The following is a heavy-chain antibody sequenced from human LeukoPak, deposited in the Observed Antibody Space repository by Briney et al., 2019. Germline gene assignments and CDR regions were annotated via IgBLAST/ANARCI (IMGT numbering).Heavy chain of an antibody. V-gene: IGHV1-69*04. CDR3: ARLPPISGYSGYDPTTLRYFDL. J-gene: IGHJ2*01. CDR1: GGTFSSYA. Sequence: GASVTVSCKASGGTFSSYAISWVRQAPGQGLEWMGRIIPILGIANYAQKFQGRVTITADKSTSTAYMELSSLRSEDTAVYYCARLPPISGYSGYDPTTLRYFDLWGRGTLVTVSS. CDR2: IIPILGIA. D-gene: IGHD5-12*01.